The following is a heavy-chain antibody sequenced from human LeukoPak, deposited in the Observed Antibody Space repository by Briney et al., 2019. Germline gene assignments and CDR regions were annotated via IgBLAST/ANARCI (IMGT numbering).Heavy chain of an antibody. CDR1: GFTFDDYA. D-gene: IGHD3-10*01. Sequence: QSGGSLRLSCAASGFTFDDYAMHWVRQAPGKGLEWVSGISWNSGSIGYADSVKGRFTISRDNAKNSLYLQMNSLRAEDTALYYCAKGVGFGESTHYWYFDLWGRGTLVTVSS. CDR3: AKGVGFGESTHYWYFDL. J-gene: IGHJ2*01. CDR2: ISWNSGSI. V-gene: IGHV3-9*01.